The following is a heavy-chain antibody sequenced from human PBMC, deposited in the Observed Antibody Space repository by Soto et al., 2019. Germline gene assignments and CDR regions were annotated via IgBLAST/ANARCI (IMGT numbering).Heavy chain of an antibody. Sequence: QVQLVQSGAEVKKPGASVKVSCKASGYTFTSYAMHWVRQAPGQRLEWMGWINAGNGNTKYSQKFQGRVTITRDTSASRGYMELSSLRSEDTAVYYCSSQGMVRGVMGAFDIWGQGTMVTVSS. J-gene: IGHJ3*02. V-gene: IGHV1-3*01. CDR2: INAGNGNT. CDR3: SSQGMVRGVMGAFDI. D-gene: IGHD3-10*01. CDR1: GYTFTSYA.